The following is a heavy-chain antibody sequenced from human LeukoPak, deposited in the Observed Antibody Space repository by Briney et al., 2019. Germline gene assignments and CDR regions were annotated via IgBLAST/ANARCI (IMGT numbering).Heavy chain of an antibody. J-gene: IGHJ5*02. CDR3: ARSTFGVVLNWFDP. Sequence: SVKVSCKASGGTFSSYAISWVRQAPGQGLEWMGGIIAIFGTASYAQKFQGRVTITADESTSTAYMELSSLRSEDTAVYYCARSTFGVVLNWFDPWGQGTLVTVSS. CDR2: IIAIFGTA. CDR1: GGTFSSYA. V-gene: IGHV1-69*13. D-gene: IGHD3-3*01.